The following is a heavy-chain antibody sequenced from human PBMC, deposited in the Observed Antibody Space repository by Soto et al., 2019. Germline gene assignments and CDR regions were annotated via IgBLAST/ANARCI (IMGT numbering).Heavy chain of an antibody. CDR3: AKDDSSSWSYYFDY. D-gene: IGHD6-13*01. J-gene: IGHJ4*02. V-gene: IGHV3-23*01. CDR2: ISGSGGST. Sequence: GGSLRLSCAASGFTFSSYAMSWVRQASGKGLEWVSAISGSGGSTYYADSVKGRFTISRDNSKNTLYLQMNSLRAEDTAVYYCAKDDSSSWSYYFDYWGQGTLVTVSS. CDR1: GFTFSSYA.